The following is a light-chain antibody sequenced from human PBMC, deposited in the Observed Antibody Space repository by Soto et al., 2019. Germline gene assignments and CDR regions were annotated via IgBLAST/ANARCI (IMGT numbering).Light chain of an antibody. J-gene: IGKJ5*01. V-gene: IGKV3D-15*01. Sequence: EIGMTQSPATLSVAPGERATRSCRASQSVSSNLAWYQQKPGQAPRLLIYGASIRATGIPATFSGSGSGTEFTLTISSLQSEDFAVYYCQQYNNSPPAITFGQGTDWR. CDR3: QQYNNSPPAIT. CDR1: QSVSSN. CDR2: GAS.